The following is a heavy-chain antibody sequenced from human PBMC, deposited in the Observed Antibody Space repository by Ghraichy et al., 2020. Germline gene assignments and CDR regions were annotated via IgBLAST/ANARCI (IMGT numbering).Heavy chain of an antibody. CDR1: GFTFSSYA. CDR2: ISGSGGST. CDR3: AKDRRTMVRGVTRELGY. J-gene: IGHJ4*02. V-gene: IGHV3-23*01. D-gene: IGHD3-10*01. Sequence: GGSLRLSCAASGFTFSSYAMSWVRQAPGKGLEWVSAISGSGGSTYYADSVKGRFTISRDNSKNTLYLQMNSLRAEDTAVYYCAKDRRTMVRGVTRELGYWGQGTLVTVSS.